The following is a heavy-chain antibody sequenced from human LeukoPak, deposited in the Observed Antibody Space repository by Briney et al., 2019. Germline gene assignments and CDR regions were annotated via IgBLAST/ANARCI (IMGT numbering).Heavy chain of an antibody. CDR3: ARDQYSYAHAAH. J-gene: IGHJ4*02. D-gene: IGHD5-18*01. Sequence: GGSLRLSCAASGFTFSSYGMHWVRQAPGKGLEWVAVISYDGSNKYYADSVKGRFTTSRDNSKNTLHLQMNSLRAEDTAVYYCARDQYSYAHAAHWGQGTLVTVSS. CDR1: GFTFSSYG. CDR2: ISYDGSNK. V-gene: IGHV3-30*03.